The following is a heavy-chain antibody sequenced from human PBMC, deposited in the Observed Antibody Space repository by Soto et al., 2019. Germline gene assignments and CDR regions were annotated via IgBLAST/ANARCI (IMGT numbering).Heavy chain of an antibody. Sequence: PGESLKISCKGSGYSFTSYWIGWVRQMPGKGLEWMGIIYPGDSDTRYSPSFQGQVTTSADKSVSTAYLQWISLKASDTAMYYCARLSVYCGYDRLGIYYYYYDMDVWGKGTTVTVSS. CDR2: IYPGDSDT. J-gene: IGHJ6*03. D-gene: IGHD5-12*01. CDR3: ARLSVYCGYDRLGIYYYYYDMDV. CDR1: GYSFTSYW. V-gene: IGHV5-51*01.